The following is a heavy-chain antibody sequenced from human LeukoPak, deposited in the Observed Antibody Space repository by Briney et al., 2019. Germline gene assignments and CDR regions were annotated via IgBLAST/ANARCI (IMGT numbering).Heavy chain of an antibody. J-gene: IGHJ4*02. D-gene: IGHD3-22*01. CDR2: ISGSGGGT. CDR1: GFTFSSYA. CDR3: AKETKYYYDSSGPLSP. V-gene: IGHV3-23*01. Sequence: GGSLRLSSAASGFTFSSYAMRWVRQAPGKGLEWVSAISGSGGGTHYADSVKGRFTISRDNSKNTLYLQMNSLRAEDTAVYYCAKETKYYYDSSGPLSPWGQGTLVSVSS.